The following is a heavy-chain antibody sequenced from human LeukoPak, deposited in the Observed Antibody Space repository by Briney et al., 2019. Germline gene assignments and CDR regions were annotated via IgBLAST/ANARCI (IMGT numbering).Heavy chain of an antibody. CDR3: ARDWLTGWSYVIDY. CDR1: GFRLSSYS. CDR2: INSDGSST. J-gene: IGHJ4*02. D-gene: IGHD6-19*01. Sequence: HPGGSLRLSCAASGFRLSSYSMSWVRQAPGKGLVWVSRINSDGSSTTYADSVKGRFTISRDNAKNTLYLQMNSLRAEDTAVYYCARDWLTGWSYVIDYWGQGTLVTVSS. V-gene: IGHV3-74*01.